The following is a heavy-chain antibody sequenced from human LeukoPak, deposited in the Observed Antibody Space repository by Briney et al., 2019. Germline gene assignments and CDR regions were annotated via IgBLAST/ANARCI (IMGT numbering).Heavy chain of an antibody. J-gene: IGHJ6*02. CDR3: AAYYGSGSVNYYRGMDI. V-gene: IGHV3-23*01. D-gene: IGHD3-10*01. CDR1: GFTFSSYA. Sequence: GGSLRLSCAASGFTFSSYAMSWVRQAPGKGLEWISYISDSAINTHYADSVKGRFTISRDNAKKLLVLEMKSLRSEDTAVYYCAAYYGSGSVNYYRGMDIWGQGTTVTVSS. CDR2: ISDSAINT.